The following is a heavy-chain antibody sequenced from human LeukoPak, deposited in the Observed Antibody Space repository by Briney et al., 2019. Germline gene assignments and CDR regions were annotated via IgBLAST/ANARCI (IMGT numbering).Heavy chain of an antibody. Sequence: PSETLSLTCTVSGGSISSYYWSWIRQPPGKGQEWIGYIYYSGSTNYNPSLKSRVTISVDTSKNQFSLKLSSVTAADTAVYYCARGSHYYGSGSSLWFDPWGQGTLVTVSS. J-gene: IGHJ5*02. CDR1: GGSISSYY. V-gene: IGHV4-59*01. CDR3: ARGSHYYGSGSSLWFDP. CDR2: IYYSGST. D-gene: IGHD3-10*01.